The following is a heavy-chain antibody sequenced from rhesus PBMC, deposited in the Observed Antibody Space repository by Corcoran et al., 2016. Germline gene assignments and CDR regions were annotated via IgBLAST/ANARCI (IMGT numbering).Heavy chain of an antibody. D-gene: IGHD6-13*01. J-gene: IGHJ4*01. CDR3: ACLSSWSPDY. CDR1: GGSISGYYY. V-gene: IGHV4S14*01. Sequence: QVQLQESGPGLVKPSETLSLTCAVSGGSISGYYYWSWIRQPPGKGLEWIGSIYGSGGSNYLTPSLKSRVTLSVDTSKTLFSLKLSSVTAADTAVYYCACLSSWSPDYWGQGVLVTVSS. CDR2: IYGSGGSN.